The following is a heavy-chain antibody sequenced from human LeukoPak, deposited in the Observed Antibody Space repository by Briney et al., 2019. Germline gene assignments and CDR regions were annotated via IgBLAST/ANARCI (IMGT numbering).Heavy chain of an antibody. J-gene: IGHJ4*02. D-gene: IGHD3-9*01. CDR1: GYSISSGYY. CDR2: IYHSGST. V-gene: IGHV4-38-2*01. CDR3: AISGGEKYYDILTGYYNADEPFDY. Sequence: SETLSLTCAVSGYSISSGYYWGWIRPPPGKGLEWIGIIYHSGSTYYNPSLKSRVTISVDTSKNQFSLKPSSVTAADTAVYYCAISGGEKYYDILTGYYNADEPFDYWGQGTLVTVSS.